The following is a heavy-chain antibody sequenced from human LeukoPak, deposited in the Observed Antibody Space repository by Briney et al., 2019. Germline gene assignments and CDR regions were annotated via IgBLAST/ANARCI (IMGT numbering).Heavy chain of an antibody. V-gene: IGHV1-3*01. J-gene: IGHJ3*02. CDR2: INAGNGNT. Sequence: ASVKVSCKTSGYTFTSYAMHWVRQAPGQRLEWTGWINAGNGNTKYSQKFQGRVTVTRDTSASTAYMELSSLRSEDTAVYYCARGDGYNAGDAFDIWGQGTMVTVSS. D-gene: IGHD5-24*01. CDR1: GYTFTSYA. CDR3: ARGDGYNAGDAFDI.